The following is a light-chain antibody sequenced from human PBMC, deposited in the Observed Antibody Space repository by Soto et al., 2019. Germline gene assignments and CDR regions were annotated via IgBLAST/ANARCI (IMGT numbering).Light chain of an antibody. CDR1: SSNIGTNA. CDR2: SND. J-gene: IGLJ1*01. V-gene: IGLV1-47*02. CDR3: AAWDDALSAYV. Sequence: QSVLTQSPSASGAPGQTIIISCSGSSSNIGTNAVYWYQQLPGSAPTLLVHSNDQRPFGVPHRFSGSRSGTSASLAVSGLRSEDEADYYWAAWDDALSAYVFGTGTKVTVL.